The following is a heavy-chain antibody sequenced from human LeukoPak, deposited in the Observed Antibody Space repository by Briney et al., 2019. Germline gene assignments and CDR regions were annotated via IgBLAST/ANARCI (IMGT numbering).Heavy chain of an antibody. V-gene: IGHV3-21*01. J-gene: IGHJ6*02. CDR2: ISSSSGDI. CDR3: ARSQDSYYYYGMDV. CDR1: GFTFSSYS. Sequence: PGGSLRLSCAASGFTFSSYSMNSVRQAPGKGREWVSSISSSSGDIYYADSVKGRFTISRDNAKNSLYLQMSSLRAEDTAVYYCARSQDSYYYYGMDVWGQGTTVTVSS.